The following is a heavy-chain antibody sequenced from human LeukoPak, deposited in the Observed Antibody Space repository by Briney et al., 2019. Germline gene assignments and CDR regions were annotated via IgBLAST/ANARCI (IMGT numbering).Heavy chain of an antibody. Sequence: RGSLRLSCAASGFTVITNDMTWVRQAPGKGLEWVSVLYSDGNTKYADSAQGRFTISRDNSKNTLYLEMNSLSPDDTAVYYCARGVEPLAANTLAYWGQGTLVTVSS. V-gene: IGHV3-53*01. CDR2: LYSDGNT. D-gene: IGHD1-14*01. J-gene: IGHJ4*02. CDR3: ARGVEPLAANTLAY. CDR1: GFTVITND.